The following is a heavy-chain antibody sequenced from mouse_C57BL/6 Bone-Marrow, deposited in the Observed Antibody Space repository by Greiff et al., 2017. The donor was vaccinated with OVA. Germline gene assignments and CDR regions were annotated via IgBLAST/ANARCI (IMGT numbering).Heavy chain of an antibody. V-gene: IGHV5-17*01. CDR1: GFTFSDYG. Sequence: EVKVVESGGGLVKPGGSLKLSCAASGFTFSDYGMHWVRPAPEKGLEWVAYISSGSSTLYYADPVKGRFTISSDNAKNNLFLQMTSLRSEDTAMYYCAKYGSSGRWYAMDYGGQGTSVTVSS. CDR2: ISSGSSTL. D-gene: IGHD1-1*01. J-gene: IGHJ4*01. CDR3: AKYGSSGRWYAMDY.